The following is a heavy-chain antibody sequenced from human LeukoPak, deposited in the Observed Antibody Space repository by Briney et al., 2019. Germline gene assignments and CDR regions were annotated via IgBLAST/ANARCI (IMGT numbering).Heavy chain of an antibody. CDR3: ARHGISGGKFAENDY. V-gene: IGHV4-39*01. CDR1: GGSIRSRSYY. Sequence: PSETLSLTCTVSGGSIRSRSYYWGWIRQPPGKGLEWIGTIYYSGSTYYNPSLKSRVTISVDTSKNQFSLRLSSVTAADTALYYCARHGISGGKFAENDYWGQGTLATVSS. J-gene: IGHJ4*02. CDR2: IYYSGST. D-gene: IGHD1-26*01.